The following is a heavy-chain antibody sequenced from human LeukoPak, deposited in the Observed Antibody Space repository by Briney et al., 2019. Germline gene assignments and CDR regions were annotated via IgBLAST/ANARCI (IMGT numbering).Heavy chain of an antibody. CDR1: GGSISSFY. J-gene: IGHJ4*02. D-gene: IGHD2-21*02. Sequence: SETLSLTRTVSGGSISSFYWSWIRQPPGKGLEWIGYIFYSGSTNYNPSLKSRVTISVDTSKNQFSLKLSSVTAADTAVYYCARGVVTAPQTFDYWGQGTLVTVSS. V-gene: IGHV4-59*01. CDR3: ARGVVTAPQTFDY. CDR2: IFYSGST.